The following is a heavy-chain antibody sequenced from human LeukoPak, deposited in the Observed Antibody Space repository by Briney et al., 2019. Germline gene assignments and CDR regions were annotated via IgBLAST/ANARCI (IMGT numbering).Heavy chain of an antibody. CDR2: IYYSGST. V-gene: IGHV4-59*08. CDR1: GGSISSYY. J-gene: IGHJ4*02. D-gene: IGHD2-15*01. CDR3: VRHRWLLPELPDYFDY. Sequence: SETLSLTCTVSGGSISSYYWSWIRQPPGKGLGWIGYIYYSGSTNYNPSLKSRVTISVDTSKNQFSLKLSSVTAADTAVYYCVRHRWLLPELPDYFDYWGQGTLVTVSS.